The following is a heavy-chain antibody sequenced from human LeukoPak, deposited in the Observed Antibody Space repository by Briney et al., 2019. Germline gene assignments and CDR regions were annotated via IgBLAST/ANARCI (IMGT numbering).Heavy chain of an antibody. V-gene: IGHV4-39*01. CDR3: ATPSGDGGNSDAFDI. CDR1: GGSISSSSYY. Sequence: SETLSLTCTVSGGSISSSSYYWGWIRQPPGKGLEWIGSIYYSGSTYYNPSLKSRVTISVDTSKNQFSLKLSFVTAADTAVYYCATPSGDGGNSDAFDIWGQGTMVTVSS. J-gene: IGHJ3*02. CDR2: IYYSGST. D-gene: IGHD4-23*01.